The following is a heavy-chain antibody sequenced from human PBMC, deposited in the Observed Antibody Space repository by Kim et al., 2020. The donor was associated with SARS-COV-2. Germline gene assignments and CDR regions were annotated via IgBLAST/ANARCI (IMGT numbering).Heavy chain of an antibody. CDR3: ARVGGTGIFVY. J-gene: IGHJ4*02. D-gene: IGHD1-26*01. CDR1: GGSISSGSHY. CDR2: IYYSGST. V-gene: IGHV4-39*01. Sequence: SETLSLTCTVSGGSISSGSHYWGWVRQPPGKGLEWIGSIYYSGSTYYNPSLKSRVTISVDTSKNQFSLKLNSGTAADTAVYYCARVGGTGIFVYWGQGTLVTVSS.